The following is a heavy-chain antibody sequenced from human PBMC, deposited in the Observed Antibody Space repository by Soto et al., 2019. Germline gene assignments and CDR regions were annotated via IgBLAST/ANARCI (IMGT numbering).Heavy chain of an antibody. V-gene: IGHV3-33*01. CDR2: IWYDGSNK. CDR1: GFTFSSDG. D-gene: IGHD3-22*01. J-gene: IGHJ6*02. Sequence: PGGSLILSCAASGFTFSSDGMHWVRQAPGKGLEWVAVIWYDGSNKYYADSVKGRFTISRDNSKNTLYLQMNSLRAEDTAVYYCARDYDSSGYYYYYGNDVWGQGTTVTVSS. CDR3: ARDYDSSGYYYYYGNDV.